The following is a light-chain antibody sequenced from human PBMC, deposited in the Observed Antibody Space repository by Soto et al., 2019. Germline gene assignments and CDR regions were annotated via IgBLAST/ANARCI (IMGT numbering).Light chain of an antibody. CDR1: QSVSRY. J-gene: IGKJ1*01. CDR3: QQRSNWPPWT. V-gene: IGKV3-11*01. CDR2: EAS. Sequence: EIVLTQSPATLSLSPGERATLSCRASQSVSRYLAWYQQKPGQAPRLLIFEASNRATGIPARFSGSGSGTDFTLTISSLEPEDFAVYYCQQRSNWPPWTFGQGTKVEVK.